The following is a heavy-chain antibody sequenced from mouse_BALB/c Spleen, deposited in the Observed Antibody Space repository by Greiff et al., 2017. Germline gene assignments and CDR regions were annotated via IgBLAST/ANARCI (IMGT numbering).Heavy chain of an antibody. D-gene: IGHD2-14*01. CDR3: ARGYYRYDEGYFDY. Sequence: EVQGVESGGDLVKPGGSLKLSCAASGFTFSSYGMSWVRQTPDKRLEWVATISSGGSYTYYPDSVKGRFTISRDNAKNTLYLQMSSLKSEDTAMYYCARGYYRYDEGYFDYWGQGTTLTVSS. J-gene: IGHJ2*01. CDR2: ISSGGSYT. CDR1: GFTFSSYG. V-gene: IGHV5-6*01.